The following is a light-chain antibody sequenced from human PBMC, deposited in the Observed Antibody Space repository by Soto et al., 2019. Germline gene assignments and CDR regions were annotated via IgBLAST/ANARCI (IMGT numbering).Light chain of an antibody. CDR1: QSVSSGY. J-gene: IGKJ5*01. CDR2: GTS. CDR3: QQYRSSIT. V-gene: IGKV3-20*01. Sequence: EIVLTQSPGTLSFSPEERATLSCRASQSVSSGYLAWYQQKPGQAPRLLIYGTSSRATGIPDRFSGSGSGTDFTLTISRLEPEDFAVYYSQQYRSSITFGQGTRLEIK.